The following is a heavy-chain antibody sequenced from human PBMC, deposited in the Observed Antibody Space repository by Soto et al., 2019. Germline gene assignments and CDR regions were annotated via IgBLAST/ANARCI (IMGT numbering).Heavy chain of an antibody. CDR3: ARSVEMASAFDY. CDR1: GYTFTSYF. CDR2: INPTGGSA. J-gene: IGHJ4*02. D-gene: IGHD5-12*01. V-gene: IGHV1-46*01. Sequence: QVQLVQSGADVKKPGASVKVSCKAPGYTFTSYFMHWGGQPPGQGLEWMGIINPTGGSASYTQKFQGRVIMTRDTSTSTVYMELSSLRSEDTAVYYCARSVEMASAFDYWGQGTLVTVSS.